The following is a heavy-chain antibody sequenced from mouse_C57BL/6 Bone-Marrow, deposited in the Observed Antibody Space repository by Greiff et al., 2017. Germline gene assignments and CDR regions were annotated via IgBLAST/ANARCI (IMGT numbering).Heavy chain of an antibody. Sequence: VQLQQSGPELVKPGASVKLSCKASGYTFTSYWMHWVKQRPGQGLEWIGEIDPSDSYTNYNQKFKGKSTLTVDKSSSTAYMQLSSLTSEDSAVYYCARRRDYGTWFAYWGQGTLVTVSA. CDR3: ARRRDYGTWFAY. J-gene: IGHJ3*01. CDR1: GYTFTSYW. D-gene: IGHD1-1*02. CDR2: IDPSDSYT. V-gene: IGHV1-69*01.